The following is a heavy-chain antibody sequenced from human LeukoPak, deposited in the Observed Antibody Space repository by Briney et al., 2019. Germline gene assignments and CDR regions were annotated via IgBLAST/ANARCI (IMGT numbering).Heavy chain of an antibody. D-gene: IGHD2/OR15-2a*01. CDR3: AKSHSVEYRGYFDS. Sequence: GGSPRLSRAASRFSFSTYAMSWVRQAPGKGLEWISTISNGGDSTYYADSVKGRFTISRDNSKNTLSLQMNGLRADDTAVYYCAKSHSVEYRGYFDSWGQGILVTVSS. V-gene: IGHV3-23*01. CDR2: ISNGGDST. J-gene: IGHJ4*02. CDR1: RFSFSTYA.